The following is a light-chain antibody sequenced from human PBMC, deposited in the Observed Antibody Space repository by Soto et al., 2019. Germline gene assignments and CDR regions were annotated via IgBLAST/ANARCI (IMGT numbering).Light chain of an antibody. J-gene: IGLJ1*01. V-gene: IGLV2-14*01. CDR1: SSDVGGYNY. Sequence: QSALTQPASVSGSPGQSITISCTGTSSDVGGYNYVSWYQQHPGKAPKLMIYDVSNRPSGVSNRVSGSKSGNTASLTISGLQAEDEADYYCSSYTSSTPYVLGTGTKSPS. CDR3: SSYTSSTPYV. CDR2: DVS.